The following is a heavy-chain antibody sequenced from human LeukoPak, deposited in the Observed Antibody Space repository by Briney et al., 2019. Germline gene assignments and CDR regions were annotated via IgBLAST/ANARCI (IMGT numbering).Heavy chain of an antibody. J-gene: IGHJ6*03. D-gene: IGHD2-2*01. CDR2: INHSGST. Sequence: SETLSLTCAVYGGSFSAYCWSWIRQPPGKGLEWIGEINHSGSTNYNPSLKSRVTISVDTSKNQFSLKLTSVTAADTAVYYCARGPHLVRHYMDVWGKGTTVIVSS. CDR3: ARGPHLVRHYMDV. V-gene: IGHV4-34*01. CDR1: GGSFSAYC.